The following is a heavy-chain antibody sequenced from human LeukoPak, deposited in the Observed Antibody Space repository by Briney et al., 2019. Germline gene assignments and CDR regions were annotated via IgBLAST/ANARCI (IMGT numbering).Heavy chain of an antibody. CDR2: ISSSGSTI. V-gene: IGHV3-48*03. Sequence: GGSLRLSCAASGFTFSSYEMNWVRQAPGKGLEWVSYISSSGSTIYYADSVKGRFTISRDNAKNSLYLQMNSLRAEDTAVYYCARGPTTVTIEYYFDYWGQGTLVTVSS. J-gene: IGHJ4*02. CDR1: GFTFSSYE. D-gene: IGHD4-17*01. CDR3: ARGPTTVTIEYYFDY.